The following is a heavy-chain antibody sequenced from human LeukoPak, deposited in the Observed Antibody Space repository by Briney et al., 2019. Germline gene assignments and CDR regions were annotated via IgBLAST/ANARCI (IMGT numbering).Heavy chain of an antibody. CDR1: GFTFSSYA. CDR2: ISGSGGST. D-gene: IGHD3-16*01. Sequence: QPGGSLRLSCAASGFTFSSYAMSWVRQAPGKGLEWVSAISGSGGSTYYADSVKGRFTISRDNAKNSLYLQMHSLRAEDTAVYYCARKGNIMTLGGLDVWGQGTTVAVSS. CDR3: ARKGNIMTLGGLDV. V-gene: IGHV3-23*01. J-gene: IGHJ6*02.